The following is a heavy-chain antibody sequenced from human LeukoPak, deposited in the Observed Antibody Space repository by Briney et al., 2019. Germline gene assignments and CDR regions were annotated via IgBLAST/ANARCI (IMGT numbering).Heavy chain of an antibody. J-gene: IGHJ4*02. CDR2: ISGSGGST. Sequence: GGSLRLSCAASGFTFSSYAMSWVRQVPGKGLEWVSAISGSGGSTYYADSVKGRFTISRDNSKNTLYLQMNSLRAEDTAVYYCAKDKVRALWFGELYYFDYWGQGTLVTVSS. CDR1: GFTFSSYA. V-gene: IGHV3-23*01. D-gene: IGHD3-10*01. CDR3: AKDKVRALWFGELYYFDY.